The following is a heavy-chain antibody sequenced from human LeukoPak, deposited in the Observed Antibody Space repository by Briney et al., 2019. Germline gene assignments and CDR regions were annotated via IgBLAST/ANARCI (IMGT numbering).Heavy chain of an antibody. J-gene: IGHJ4*02. CDR2: TYYSGST. CDR3: ARLRDGEYIITGTVAFDY. Sequence: SETLSLTCTVSGGSISSYYWSWIRQPPGKGLEWIGYTYYSGSTNYNPSLKSRVTISVDTSKNQFSLKLSSVTAADTAVYYCARLRDGEYIITGTVAFDYWGQGTLVTVSS. V-gene: IGHV4-59*12. D-gene: IGHD1-20*01. CDR1: GGSISSYY.